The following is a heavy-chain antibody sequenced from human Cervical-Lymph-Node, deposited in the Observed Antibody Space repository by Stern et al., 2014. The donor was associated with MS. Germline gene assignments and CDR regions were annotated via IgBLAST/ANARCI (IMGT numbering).Heavy chain of an antibody. CDR1: GYTFTDYY. J-gene: IGHJ3*01. CDR2: INPNSGGT. Sequence: VQLVESGAEVKKPGASVKVSCKASGYTFTDYYMHWVRQAPGQGLEWMGWINPNSGGTNYAQKFQGWVTMTRDTSLRPAYMDLSRVRSDDTAGYYCARGGRSSGWSLPDAFDLWGQGTMVTVSS. CDR3: ARGGRSSGWSLPDAFDL. V-gene: IGHV1-2*04. D-gene: IGHD6-19*01.